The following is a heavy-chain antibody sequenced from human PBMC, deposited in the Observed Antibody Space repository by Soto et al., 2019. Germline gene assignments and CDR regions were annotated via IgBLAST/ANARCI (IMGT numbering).Heavy chain of an antibody. CDR3: ARAHLNYYGMDV. Sequence: GGALRLSCAASGFTFSSYDMHWVRQATGKGLEWVSAIGTAGDTYYPGSVKGRFTISRENAKNSLYLQMNSLRAGDTAVYYCARAHLNYYGMDVWGQGTTVTV. CDR2: IGTAGDT. J-gene: IGHJ6*02. V-gene: IGHV3-13*01. CDR1: GFTFSSYD.